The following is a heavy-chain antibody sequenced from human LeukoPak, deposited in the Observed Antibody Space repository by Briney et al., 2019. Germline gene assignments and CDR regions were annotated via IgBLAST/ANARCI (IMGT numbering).Heavy chain of an antibody. J-gene: IGHJ4*02. Sequence: GGSLRLSCAASGFTFSSYAMSWVRQAPGKGLEWVSAISGSGGSTYYADSVKGRFTISRDNSKNTLYQQMNSLRAEDTAVYYCANTGIVVIRGYWSQGTLVTVSS. V-gene: IGHV3-23*01. CDR1: GFTFSSYA. CDR2: ISGSGGST. CDR3: ANTGIVVIRGY. D-gene: IGHD3-22*01.